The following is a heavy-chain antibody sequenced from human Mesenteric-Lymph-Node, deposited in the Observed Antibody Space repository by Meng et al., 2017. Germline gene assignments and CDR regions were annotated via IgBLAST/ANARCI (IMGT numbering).Heavy chain of an antibody. CDR3: VRDTRRGGGWFDP. Sequence: QVQLQDSGSGPVRPSQTLSLTCAVSGDSITSGDYSWTWIRQPPGKGLEWIGYIYHGVNIYYTPSLRSRVTISVDKSRNQFSLKLTSVSAADTAVYYCVRDTRRGGGWFDPWGQGTLVTVSS. D-gene: IGHD3-10*01. CDR2: IYHGVNI. J-gene: IGHJ5*02. V-gene: IGHV4-30-2*01. CDR1: GDSITSGDYS.